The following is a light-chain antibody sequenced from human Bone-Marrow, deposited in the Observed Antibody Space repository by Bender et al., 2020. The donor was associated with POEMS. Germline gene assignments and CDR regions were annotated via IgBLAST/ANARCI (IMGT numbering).Light chain of an antibody. Sequence: QSVLTQSPSVSGTPGQKITISCYGDRFNIGGNYVYWYQHLPGTAPKLLIYGYNNRPSGVPDRFSGSKSGTSASLAITGLQAEDEGDYYCQSYDNSLGGWVFGGGTKLTVL. CDR3: QSYDNSLGGWV. V-gene: IGLV1-40*01. J-gene: IGLJ3*02. CDR2: GYN. CDR1: RFNIGGNY.